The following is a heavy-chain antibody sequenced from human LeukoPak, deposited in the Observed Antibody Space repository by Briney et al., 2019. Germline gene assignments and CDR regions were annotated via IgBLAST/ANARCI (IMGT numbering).Heavy chain of an antibody. CDR2: ISWNSGSI. D-gene: IGHD2-2*03. V-gene: IGHV3-9*03. CDR3: AKAGYCSSTSCQDAFDI. CDR1: GFTFDDYA. J-gene: IGHJ3*02. Sequence: GGSLRLSCAASGFTFDDYAMHWVRQAPGKGLEWVSGISWNSGSIGYADSVKGRFTISRDNAKNSLYLQMNSLRAEGMALYYCAKAGYCSSTSCQDAFDIWGQGTMVTVSS.